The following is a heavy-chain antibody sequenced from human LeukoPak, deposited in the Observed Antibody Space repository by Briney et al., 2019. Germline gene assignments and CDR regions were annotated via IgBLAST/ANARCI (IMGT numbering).Heavy chain of an antibody. Sequence: GGSLRLSCAASGFTVSDNYMSWVRQAPGKGLEWVSAISGDGGTISYAASVRGRFTISRDNAKNTLFLQMSSLRAGDTALYYCAKELYGNPSGYWGQGTRVTVSS. CDR3: AKELYGNPSGY. D-gene: IGHD2-8*01. CDR1: GFTVSDNY. CDR2: ISGDGGTI. V-gene: IGHV3-23*01. J-gene: IGHJ4*02.